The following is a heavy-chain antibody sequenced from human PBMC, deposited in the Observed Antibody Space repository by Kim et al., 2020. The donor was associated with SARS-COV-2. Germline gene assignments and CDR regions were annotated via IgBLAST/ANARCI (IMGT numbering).Heavy chain of an antibody. CDR3: AKDIKDSGGLRPYYFD. D-gene: IGHD3-10*01. CDR2: ISGSGTHK. Sequence: GGSLRLSCAVSGFTFDTNAMSWVRQAPGRGLEWVSSISGSGTHKYYADSVKGRFTSSRDNSKNTVYLQMNSLRAEDTALYYCAKDIKDSGGLRPYYFD. J-gene: IGHJ4*01. V-gene: IGHV3-23*01. CDR1: GFTFDTNA.